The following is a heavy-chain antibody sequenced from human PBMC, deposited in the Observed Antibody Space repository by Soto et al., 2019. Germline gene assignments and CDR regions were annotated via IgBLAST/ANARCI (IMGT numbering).Heavy chain of an antibody. V-gene: IGHV3-30*03. CDR3: ARFPGKGNSYNWFDP. CDR1: GFPFSSYG. J-gene: IGHJ5*02. Sequence: GGSLRLSCAASGFPFSSYGMHWVRQAPGKGLEWVAVISYDGSNKYYADSVKGRFTISRDNAKKSLYLQMNSLKAEDTAVYYCARFPGKGNSYNWFDPWGQGTLVTVSS. CDR2: ISYDGSNK.